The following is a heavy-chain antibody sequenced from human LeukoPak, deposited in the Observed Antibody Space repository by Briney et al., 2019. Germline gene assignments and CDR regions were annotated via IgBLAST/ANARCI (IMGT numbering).Heavy chain of an antibody. CDR3: ARMDSSGYYGFDY. CDR1: GGSVSSGSYY. J-gene: IGHJ4*02. D-gene: IGHD3-22*01. Sequence: SETLSLTCTVSGGSVSSGSYYWSWIRQPPGKGLEWIGYIYYSGSTNYNPSLKSRVTISVDTSKNQFSLKLSSVTAAETAVYYCARMDSSGYYGFDYWGQGTLVTVSS. V-gene: IGHV4-61*01. CDR2: IYYSGST.